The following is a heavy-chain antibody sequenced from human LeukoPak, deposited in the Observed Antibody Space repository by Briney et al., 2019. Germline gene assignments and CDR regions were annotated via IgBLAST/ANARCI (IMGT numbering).Heavy chain of an antibody. Sequence: HTGGSLRLSCAASGFTVSSNYMSWVRQAPGKGLEWVSVIYSGGSTYYADSVKGRFTISRDNSKNTLYLQMNSLRAEDTAVYYCAKGTRTTPGTSFDYWGQGSLVSVSS. D-gene: IGHD1-1*01. V-gene: IGHV3-53*01. CDR1: GFTVSSNY. CDR3: AKGTRTTPGTSFDY. J-gene: IGHJ4*02. CDR2: IYSGGST.